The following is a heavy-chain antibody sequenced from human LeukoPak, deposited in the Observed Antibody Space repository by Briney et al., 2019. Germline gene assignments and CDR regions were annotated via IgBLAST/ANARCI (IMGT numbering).Heavy chain of an antibody. CDR1: GGTFSSYA. V-gene: IGHV1-69*13. CDR2: IIPIFGTA. J-gene: IGHJ4*02. Sequence: SVKVSCKASGGTFSSYAISWVRQAPGQGLEWMGGIIPIFGTANYAQKFQGRVTITADESTSTAYMELSSLRSEGTAVYYCARDGPRGVPAAASPPDYWGQGTLVTVSS. D-gene: IGHD2-2*01. CDR3: ARDGPRGVPAAASPPDY.